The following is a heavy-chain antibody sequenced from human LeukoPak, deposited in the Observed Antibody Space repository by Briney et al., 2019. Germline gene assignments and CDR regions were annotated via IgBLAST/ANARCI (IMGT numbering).Heavy chain of an antibody. Sequence: ASVKVSCKASGYTFTGYGISWVRQAPGQGLEWMGWISAYNGNTNYARKLQGRVTMTTDTSTSTAYMELRSLRSDDTAVYYCARDRPVTTVGWFDPWGQGTLVTVSS. J-gene: IGHJ5*02. CDR2: ISAYNGNT. V-gene: IGHV1-18*01. CDR1: GYTFTGYG. CDR3: ARDRPVTTVGWFDP. D-gene: IGHD4-17*01.